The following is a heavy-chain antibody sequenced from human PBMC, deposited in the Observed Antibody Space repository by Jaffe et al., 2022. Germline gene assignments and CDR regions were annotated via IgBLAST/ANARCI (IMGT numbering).Heavy chain of an antibody. J-gene: IGHJ3*02. Sequence: EVQLLESGGGLVQPGGSLRLSCAASGFTFSSYAMSWVRQAPGKGLEWVSAISGSGGSTYYADSVKGRFTISRDNSKNTLYLQMNSLRAEDTAVYYCAKGSGLDDYIWGSYRLYHDAFDIWGQGTMVTVSS. V-gene: IGHV3-23*01. D-gene: IGHD3-16*02. CDR1: GFTFSSYA. CDR2: ISGSGGST. CDR3: AKGSGLDDYIWGSYRLYHDAFDI.